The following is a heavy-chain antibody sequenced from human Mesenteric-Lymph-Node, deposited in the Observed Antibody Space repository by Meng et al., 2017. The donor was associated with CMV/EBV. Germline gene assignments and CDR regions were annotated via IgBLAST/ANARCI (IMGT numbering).Heavy chain of an antibody. CDR3: ARGGRGYYYYYYGMDV. V-gene: IGHV1-69*05. CDR1: GYTFTSYA. D-gene: IGHD3-10*01. CDR2: IIPIFGTA. J-gene: IGHJ6*02. Sequence: SVKVSCKASGYTFTSYAISWVRQAPGQGLEWMGGIIPIFGTANYAQKFQGRVTITTDESTSTAYMELSSLRSEDTAVYYCARGGRGYYYYYYGMDVWGQGTTVTVSS.